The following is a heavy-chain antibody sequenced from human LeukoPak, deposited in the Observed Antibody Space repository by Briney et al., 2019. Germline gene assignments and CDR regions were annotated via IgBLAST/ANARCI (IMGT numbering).Heavy chain of an antibody. J-gene: IGHJ4*02. V-gene: IGHV4-39*07. CDR2: IYYSGQT. CDR3: ARGGDYSGYYYVLDY. Sequence: PSETLSLTCTVSGGSISSSSYWWGWIRQPPGKGPEWIGSIYYSGQTYYNPSLKSRVTISVDTSKNQFYLNLSSVTAADTAVYYCARGGDYSGYYYVLDYWGQGTLVTVSS. D-gene: IGHD3-22*01. CDR1: GGSISSSSYW.